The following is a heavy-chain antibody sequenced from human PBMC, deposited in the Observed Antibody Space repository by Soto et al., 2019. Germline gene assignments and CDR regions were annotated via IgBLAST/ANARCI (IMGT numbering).Heavy chain of an antibody. Sequence: QVQLVQSGAEVKKPGASVKVSCKASGYTFTNYGINWVRQAPGQGLEWLGWISTYNGNTNYAQRXQXSXLMTPDASASTAYVEVRSLRSDDTAVYYCARDLNDYWGQGTLVTVSS. CDR2: ISTYNGNT. V-gene: IGHV1-18*01. J-gene: IGHJ4*02. CDR3: ARDLNDY. CDR1: GYTFTNYG.